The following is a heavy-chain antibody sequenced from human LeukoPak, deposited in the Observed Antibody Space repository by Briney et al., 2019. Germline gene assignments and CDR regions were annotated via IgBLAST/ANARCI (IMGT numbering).Heavy chain of an antibody. Sequence: SETLSLTCTVSGGSISSHYWSWIRQPPGKGLEWIGYIYYSGSTNYNPSLKSRVTISVDTSKNQFSLKLSSATAADTAVYYCARVNPTYYDFWSGYDGWFDPWGQGTLVTVSS. CDR1: GGSISSHY. D-gene: IGHD3-3*01. CDR3: ARVNPTYYDFWSGYDGWFDP. J-gene: IGHJ5*02. V-gene: IGHV4-59*11. CDR2: IYYSGST.